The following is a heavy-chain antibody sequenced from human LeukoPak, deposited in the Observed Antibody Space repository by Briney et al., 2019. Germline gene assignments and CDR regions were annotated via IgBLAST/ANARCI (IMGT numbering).Heavy chain of an antibody. CDR3: AKDIGVVVPAAIIVFDY. V-gene: IGHV3-23*01. Sequence: GGSLRLSCAASGFTFSSYAMSWVRQAPGKGLEWVSATSGSGDGTFYADSVKGRFTISRDNSKNTLYLQMNSLRAEDTAVYYCAKDIGVVVPAAIIVFDYWGQGTLVTVSS. J-gene: IGHJ4*02. CDR2: TSGSGDGT. CDR1: GFTFSSYA. D-gene: IGHD2-2*01.